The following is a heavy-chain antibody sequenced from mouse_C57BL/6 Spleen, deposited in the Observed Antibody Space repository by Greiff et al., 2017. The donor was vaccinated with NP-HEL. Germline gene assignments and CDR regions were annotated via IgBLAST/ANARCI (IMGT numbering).Heavy chain of an antibody. CDR2: IYPSDSET. V-gene: IGHV1-61*01. J-gene: IGHJ2*01. CDR3: ARLRTAPDY. CDR1: GYTFTSYW. Sequence: VQLQQPGAELVRPGSSVKLSCKASGYTFTSYWMDWVKQRPGQGLEWIGNIYPSDSETHYNQKFKDKATLTVDKSSSTAYMQLSSLTSEDSAVYYCARLRTAPDYWGQGTTLTVSS. D-gene: IGHD3-2*01.